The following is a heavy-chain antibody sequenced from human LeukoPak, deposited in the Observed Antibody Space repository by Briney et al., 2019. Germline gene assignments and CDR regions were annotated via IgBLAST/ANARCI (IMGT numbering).Heavy chain of an antibody. D-gene: IGHD3-10*01. Sequence: ASVKVSCKASGYTFTSYSISGVRQAPGQGREWMGWIRAYNGNTNYAQKLQGRVTMTTDTSTSTAYMELRSLRSDDTAVYYCARLYYGSGRFLFDYWGQGTLVTVSS. CDR2: IRAYNGNT. CDR3: ARLYYGSGRFLFDY. CDR1: GYTFTSYS. V-gene: IGHV1-18*01. J-gene: IGHJ4*02.